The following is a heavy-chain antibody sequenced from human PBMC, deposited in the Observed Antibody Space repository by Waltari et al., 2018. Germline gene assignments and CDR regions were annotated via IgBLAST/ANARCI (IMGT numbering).Heavy chain of an antibody. J-gene: IGHJ5*02. V-gene: IGHV3-7*01. CDR1: GVTFSGFW. Sequence: EVQLVDSGGGLVQPGGSLRLSCAASGVTFSGFWMRWVRQAPGKWLEWVANIKQDGSEKYYVDSVKGRFTISRDNAKNSLYLQMNSLRAEDTAVYYCARDEGLSWFDPWGQGTLVIVSS. D-gene: IGHD6-19*01. CDR3: ARDEGLSWFDP. CDR2: IKQDGSEK.